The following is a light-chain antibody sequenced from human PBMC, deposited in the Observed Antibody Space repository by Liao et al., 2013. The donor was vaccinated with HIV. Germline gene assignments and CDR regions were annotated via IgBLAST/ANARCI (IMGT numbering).Light chain of an antibody. V-gene: IGLV3-25*03. CDR3: QVWGTTTDQWV. J-gene: IGLJ3*02. CDR1: ALPKQY. Sequence: SYELTQPPSVSVSPGQTARITCSGDALPKQYAYWYQQKPGQAPVLLIYKDSERPSGIPERFSGSSSGTTVTLTISGVQAEDEADYYCQVWGTTTDQWVFGGGTKLTVL. CDR2: KDS.